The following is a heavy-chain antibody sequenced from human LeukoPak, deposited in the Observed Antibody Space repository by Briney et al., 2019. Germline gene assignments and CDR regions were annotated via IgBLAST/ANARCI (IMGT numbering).Heavy chain of an antibody. CDR1: GFTFSSYA. CDR2: ISGSGGST. D-gene: IGHD6-13*01. J-gene: IGHJ3*02. CDR3: AKDLPRGIGAAAGTGAFDI. Sequence: PGGSLRLSCAASGFTFSSYAMSWVRHAPGKGREWVSAISGSGGSTYYADSVNGRFTISRDNSKNTLYLQMNSLRAEDTAVYYCAKDLPRGIGAAAGTGAFDIWGQGTMVTVSS. V-gene: IGHV3-23*01.